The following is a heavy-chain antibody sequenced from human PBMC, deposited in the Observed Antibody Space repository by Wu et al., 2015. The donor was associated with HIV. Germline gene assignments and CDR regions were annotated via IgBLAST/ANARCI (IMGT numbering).Heavy chain of an antibody. CDR3: AREGPRWSSYDAFDI. D-gene: IGHD4-23*01. CDR2: INPNSGGT. J-gene: IGHJ3*02. CDR1: GYTFTGYY. Sequence: VQLVQSGAEVKKPGASVKVSCKASGYTFTGYYMHWVRQAPGQGLEWMGWINPNSGGTNYAQKFQGRVTMTRDTSISTAYMELSRLRSDDTAVYYCAREGPRWSSYDAFDIWGQGTMVTVSS. V-gene: IGHV1-2*02.